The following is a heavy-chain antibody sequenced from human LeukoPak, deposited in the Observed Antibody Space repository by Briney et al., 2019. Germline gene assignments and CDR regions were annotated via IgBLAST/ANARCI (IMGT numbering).Heavy chain of an antibody. J-gene: IGHJ4*02. CDR3: AKDKGQLLWFGELDRYFDY. CDR1: GFTFSTYA. CDR2: ISWNSGSI. Sequence: GGSLRLSCAASGFTFSTYAMSWVRQAPGKGLEWVSGISWNSGSIGYADSVKGRFTISRDNAKNSLYLQMNSLRAEDTALYYCAKDKGQLLWFGELDRYFDYWGQGTLVTVSS. D-gene: IGHD3-10*01. V-gene: IGHV3-9*01.